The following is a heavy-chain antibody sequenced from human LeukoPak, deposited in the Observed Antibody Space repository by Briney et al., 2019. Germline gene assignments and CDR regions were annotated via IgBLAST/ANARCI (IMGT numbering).Heavy chain of an antibody. CDR1: GFTFSSYA. V-gene: IGHV3-23*01. Sequence: GGSLRLSCAASGFTFSSYAMSWVRQAPGKGLEWVSAISGSGGSTYYADSVKGRFTISRDNSENTLYLQMNSLRAEDTAVYYCAKDRGSSGYYFIRQDLYGMDVCGQGTTVTVSS. CDR3: AKDRGSSGYYFIRQDLYGMDV. CDR2: ISGSGGST. J-gene: IGHJ6*02. D-gene: IGHD3-22*01.